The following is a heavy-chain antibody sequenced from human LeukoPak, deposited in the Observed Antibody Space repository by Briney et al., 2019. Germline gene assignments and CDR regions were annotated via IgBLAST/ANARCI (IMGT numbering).Heavy chain of an antibody. CDR1: GVSISSDY. CDR2: IYYSGST. Sequence: TSETLSLTCAVSGVSISSDYWSWVRQPPGKGLEWIGYIYYSGSTSYNPSLESRVTILVDTSKNQFSLKLSSVTAADTAMYYWARSRGFTFVMDVWGQGTTVTVSS. CDR3: ARSRGFTFVMDV. D-gene: IGHD3-10*01. V-gene: IGHV4-59*01. J-gene: IGHJ6*02.